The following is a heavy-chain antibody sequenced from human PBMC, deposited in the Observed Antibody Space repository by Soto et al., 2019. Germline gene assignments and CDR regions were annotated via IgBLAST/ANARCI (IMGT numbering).Heavy chain of an antibody. J-gene: IGHJ5*02. Sequence: GGSLSLSCAASGFAFDDYVMHWVRQPPGRGLEWVSGITWNGGTIRYVDSVKGRFTISRDNAENSLYLQMNSLRPEATAVYYCAKGGSAALIAPSGCDNGFDPWGQGTQVTVSS. CDR2: ITWNGGTI. CDR1: GFAFDDYV. D-gene: IGHD6-13*01. CDR3: AKGGSAALIAPSGCDNGFDP. V-gene: IGHV3-9*01.